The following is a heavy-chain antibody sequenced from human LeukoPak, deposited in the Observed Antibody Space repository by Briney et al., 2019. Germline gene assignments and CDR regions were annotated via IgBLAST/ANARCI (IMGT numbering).Heavy chain of an antibody. CDR1: GGTFSSYA. V-gene: IGHV1-69*06. CDR3: ARAFAVDPYYYYYMDV. Sequence: SVKVSCKASGGTFSSYAIGWVRQAPGQGLEWMGGIIPIFGTANYAQKFQGRVTITADKSTSTAYMELSSLRSEDTAVYYCARAFAVDPYYYYYMDVWGKGTTVTVSS. J-gene: IGHJ6*03. D-gene: IGHD2-21*01. CDR2: IIPIFGTA.